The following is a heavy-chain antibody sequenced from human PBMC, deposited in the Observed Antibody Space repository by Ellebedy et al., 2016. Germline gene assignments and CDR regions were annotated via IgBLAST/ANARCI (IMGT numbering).Heavy chain of an antibody. V-gene: IGHV3-11*01. J-gene: IGHJ4*02. CDR3: ARDRPNGILWFGELLILDY. CDR2: ISSSGSTI. D-gene: IGHD3-10*01. CDR1: GFTFSDYY. Sequence: GESLKISXAASGFTFSDYYMSWIRQAPGKGLEWVSYISSSGSTIYYADSVKGRFTISRDNAKNSLYLQMNSLRAEDTAVYHCARDRPNGILWFGELLILDYWGQGTLVTVSS.